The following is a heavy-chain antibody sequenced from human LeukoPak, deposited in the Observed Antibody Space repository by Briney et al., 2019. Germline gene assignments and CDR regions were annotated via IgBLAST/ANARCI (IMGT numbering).Heavy chain of an antibody. J-gene: IGHJ5*02. D-gene: IGHD6-19*01. CDR3: ARDKVLAVAGTSWFDP. Sequence: GESLKISCKASGYTFTSYGISWVRQAPGQGLEWMGWISAYNGNTNYAQKLQGRVTMTTDTSTSTAYMELSRLRSDDTAVYYCARDKVLAVAGTSWFDPWGQGTLVTVSS. V-gene: IGHV1-18*01. CDR1: GYTFTSYG. CDR2: ISAYNGNT.